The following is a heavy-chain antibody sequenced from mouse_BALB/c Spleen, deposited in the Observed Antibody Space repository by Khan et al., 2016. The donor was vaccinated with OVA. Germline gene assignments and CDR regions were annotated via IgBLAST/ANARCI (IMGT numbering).Heavy chain of an antibody. J-gene: IGHJ1*01. CDR3: VRGGYYYASFYWYFDV. V-gene: IGHV2-9-2*01. D-gene: IGHD1-1*01. Sequence: QVQLKQSGPGLVAPSQSLSITCTVSGFSLTSYDISWIRQPPGKGLEWLGVIWTGGGTNYNSAFMSRLSISKDNSKSQVFLKMNSLQSDDTAIYYCVRGGYYYASFYWYFDVWGAGTTVTVSS. CDR1: GFSLTSYD. CDR2: IWTGGGT.